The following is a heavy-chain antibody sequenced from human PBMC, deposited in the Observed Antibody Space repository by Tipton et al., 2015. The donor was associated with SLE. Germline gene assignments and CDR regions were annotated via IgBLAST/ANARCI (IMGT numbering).Heavy chain of an antibody. CDR3: ARAPGLERSYYYYYDMDV. CDR1: GVSISDYY. CDR2: INHSGST. Sequence: TLSLTCTVSGVSISDYYWSWIRQPPGKGLEWIGDINHSGSTNYNPSLKSRVTISVDTSKNQFSLRLSSVTAADTAVYYCARAPGLERSYYYYYDMDVWGKGTTVTVSS. D-gene: IGHD1-1*01. J-gene: IGHJ6*03. V-gene: IGHV4-34*01.